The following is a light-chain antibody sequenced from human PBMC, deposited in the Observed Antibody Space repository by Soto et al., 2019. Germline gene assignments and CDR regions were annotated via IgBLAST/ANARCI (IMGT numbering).Light chain of an antibody. CDR2: GAS. V-gene: IGKV3-20*01. Sequence: EIVLKQFPGTLSLYHGERATLSCRASQSVTSSSLAWYQQKVGRAPRVLIYGASNRATGIPDRFSGSGSGTDFTLTISRLEPEDFAVYYCQQYGSSGTFGQGTKVDI. J-gene: IGKJ1*01. CDR1: QSVTSSS. CDR3: QQYGSSGT.